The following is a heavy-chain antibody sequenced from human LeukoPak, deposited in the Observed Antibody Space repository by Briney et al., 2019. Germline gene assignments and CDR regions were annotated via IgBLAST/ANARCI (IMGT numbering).Heavy chain of an antibody. D-gene: IGHD6-13*01. J-gene: IGHJ3*02. CDR3: ARALPQQKNNAFDI. CDR2: MSSNGGST. Sequence: GGSLRLSCAASGFTFSRYAMHWVRQAPGKGLEYVSAMSSNGGSTYYASSVKGRFTISRDNSKNTLYLQMGSLRAEDMAVYYCARALPQQKNNAFDIWGQGTMVTVSS. CDR1: GFTFSRYA. V-gene: IGHV3-64*01.